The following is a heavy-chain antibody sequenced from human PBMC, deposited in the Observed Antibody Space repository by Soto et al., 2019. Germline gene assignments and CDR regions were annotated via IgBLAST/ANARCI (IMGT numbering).Heavy chain of an antibody. Sequence: QVQLVQSGAEVKKPGASVKVSCKASGYTFTSYDINWVRQATGQGLEWMGWMNPNSGNTGYAQKFQGRVTMTRNTSISTAYMELSSLRSEDTAVYYCARGDLIVLVPAATYNWFDPWGQGTLVTVSS. V-gene: IGHV1-8*01. CDR2: MNPNSGNT. J-gene: IGHJ5*02. CDR3: ARGDLIVLVPAATYNWFDP. D-gene: IGHD2-2*01. CDR1: GYTFTSYD.